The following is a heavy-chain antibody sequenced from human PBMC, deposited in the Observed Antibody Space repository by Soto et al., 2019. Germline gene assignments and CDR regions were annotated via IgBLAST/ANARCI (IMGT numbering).Heavy chain of an antibody. CDR1: GYTFTSYY. D-gene: IGHD3-22*01. J-gene: IGHJ4*02. Sequence: ASVKVSCKASGYTFTSYYIHWVRQAPGQGLEWMGWINPITGGTNYAPKFQGRVTMTRDTSITTAYMELSRLRSDDTAVYYCARNHYDSSDRDYLDYWGQGTPVTSPQ. CDR3: ARNHYDSSDRDYLDY. V-gene: IGHV1-2*02. CDR2: INPITGGT.